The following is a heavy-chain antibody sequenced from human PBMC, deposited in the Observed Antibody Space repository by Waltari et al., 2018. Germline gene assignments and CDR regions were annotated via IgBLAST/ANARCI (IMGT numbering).Heavy chain of an antibody. V-gene: IGHV4-38-2*01. J-gene: IGHJ4*02. CDR3: ARRGRLSSYFFDY. D-gene: IGHD2-15*01. CDR2: IYPGGDT. Sequence: QLHLQESGPGLLKPSETLSLTCAVSGYSISGGDFWGWIRQPPGKGLEWIGSIYPGGDTYFNPYLKSRVTISVDKSKNQYSLNLRSMTAADTAVYYCARRGRLSSYFFDYWGQGTLVTVSS. CDR1: GYSISGGDF.